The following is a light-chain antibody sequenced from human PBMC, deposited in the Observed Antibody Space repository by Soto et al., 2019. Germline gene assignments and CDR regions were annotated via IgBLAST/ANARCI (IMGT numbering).Light chain of an antibody. V-gene: IGKV3-11*01. CDR2: DAS. CDR3: QQRSNWPQLT. J-gene: IGKJ4*01. Sequence: EIVLTQSPATLSLSPGERATLSCRASQSVSSYLAWYQQKPGKAPRLLIYDASNRATGIPSRFSGSGSGTDFPLTISSLEPEDFAVYYCQQRSNWPQLTFGGGTKVDIK. CDR1: QSVSSY.